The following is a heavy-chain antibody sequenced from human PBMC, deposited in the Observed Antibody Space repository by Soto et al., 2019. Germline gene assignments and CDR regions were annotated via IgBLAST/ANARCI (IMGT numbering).Heavy chain of an antibody. Sequence: ASVKVSCKASGYTFTSYYMHWVRQAPGQGLEWMGIINPSGGSTSYAQKFQGRVTMTRDTSTSTVYMELSSLRSEDTAVYYCAIDGGPLRFLEWLFDRGQGTPVTGSS. CDR2: INPSGGST. CDR1: GYTFTSYY. V-gene: IGHV1-46*03. J-gene: IGHJ4*02. D-gene: IGHD3-3*01. CDR3: AIDGGPLRFLEWLFD.